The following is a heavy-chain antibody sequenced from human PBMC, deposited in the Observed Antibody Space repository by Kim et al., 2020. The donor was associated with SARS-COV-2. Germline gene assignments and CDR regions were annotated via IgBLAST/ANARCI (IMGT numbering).Heavy chain of an antibody. Sequence: GGSLRLSCAASGFTFSSYSMNWVRQAPGKGLEWVSSISSSSSYIYYADSVKGRFTISRDNAKNSLYLQMNSLRAEDTAVYYCARDFRGGEWYSYYFDYWGQGTLVTVSS. D-gene: IGHD3-10*01. CDR2: ISSSSSYI. J-gene: IGHJ4*02. CDR1: GFTFSSYS. CDR3: ARDFRGGEWYSYYFDY. V-gene: IGHV3-21*01.